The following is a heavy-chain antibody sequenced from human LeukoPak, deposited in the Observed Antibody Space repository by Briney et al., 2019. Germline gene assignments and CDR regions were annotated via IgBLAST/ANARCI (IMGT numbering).Heavy chain of an antibody. J-gene: IGHJ6*03. CDR2: INHSGST. Sequence: SETLSLTCAVSGGSFSGYYWSWVRQPPGKGLEWIGEINHSGSTNYNPSLKSRVTISVDTSKNQFSLKLSSVTAADTAVYYCARGAIRYSSSWSYYYYYMDVWGKGTTVTVSS. CDR3: ARGAIRYSSSWSYYYYYMDV. D-gene: IGHD6-13*01. V-gene: IGHV4-34*01. CDR1: GGSFSGYY.